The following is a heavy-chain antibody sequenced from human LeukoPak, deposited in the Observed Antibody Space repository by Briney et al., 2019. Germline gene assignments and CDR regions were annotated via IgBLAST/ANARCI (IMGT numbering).Heavy chain of an antibody. CDR2: IIPIFGTA. CDR3: ARVVAAAGTEWFDP. CDR1: GGTFSSYA. V-gene: IGHV1-69*15. J-gene: IGHJ5*02. D-gene: IGHD6-13*01. Sequence: GASVKVSCKASGGTFSSYAISWVRQAPGQGLEWMGRIIPIFGTANYAQKFQGRVTITADESTSTAYMELSSLRSEDTAVYYCARVVAAAGTEWFDPWGQGTLVTVSS.